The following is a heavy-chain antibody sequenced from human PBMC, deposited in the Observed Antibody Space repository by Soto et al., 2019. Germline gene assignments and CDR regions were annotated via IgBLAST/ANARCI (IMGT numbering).Heavy chain of an antibody. D-gene: IGHD2-21*02. CDR1: GFTFSSYS. V-gene: IGHV3-48*02. Sequence: GGSLRLSCAASGFTFSSYSMNWVRQAPGKGLEWVSYISSSSSTIYYADSVKGRFTISTDNAKNSLYLQMNSLRDEDTAVYYCARGGTANYYYYGMDVWGQGTTVTVSS. CDR3: ARGGTANYYYYGMDV. J-gene: IGHJ6*02. CDR2: ISSSSSTI.